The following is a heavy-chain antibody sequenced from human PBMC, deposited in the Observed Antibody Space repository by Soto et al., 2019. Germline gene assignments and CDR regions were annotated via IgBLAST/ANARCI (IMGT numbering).Heavy chain of an antibody. CDR3: TRSIGSGGVIGGFDY. V-gene: IGHV1-69*01. J-gene: IGHJ4*02. CDR2: IIPMFDTP. D-gene: IGHD3-16*02. CDR1: GGTFNTYA. Sequence: QVQLVQSETEVKKPGSAVKVSCKASGGTFNTYAMNWVRQAPGQGLEWRGGIIPMFDTPRYAQKFQGRVTITVDESTTTAYMELSSLRSDDTAVYYCTRSIGSGGVIGGFDYWGQGTLVTVSS.